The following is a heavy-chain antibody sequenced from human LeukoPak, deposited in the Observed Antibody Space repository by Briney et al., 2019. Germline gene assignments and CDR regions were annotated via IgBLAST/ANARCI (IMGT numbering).Heavy chain of an antibody. V-gene: IGHV3-21*01. D-gene: IGHD2-21*01. CDR3: ASPIVVAVAFDI. CDR2: ISSSSSYI. J-gene: IGHJ3*02. Sequence: PGGSLRLSCAASGLTFSSYAMSWVRQAPGKGLEWVSSISSSSSYIYYADSVKGRLTISRDNAKNSLYLQMNSLRAEDTAVYYCASPIVVAVAFDIWGQGTMVTVSS. CDR1: GLTFSSYA.